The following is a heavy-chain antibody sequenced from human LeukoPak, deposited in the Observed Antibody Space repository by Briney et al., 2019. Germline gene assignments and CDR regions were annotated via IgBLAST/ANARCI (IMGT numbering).Heavy chain of an antibody. J-gene: IGHJ3*02. CDR2: IYHSGST. CDR3: ARGREYYYDSSGADAFDI. Sequence: SETLSLTCTVSGYSISSGYYWGWIRQPPGKGLEWIGSIYHSGSTYYNPSLKSRVTISVDTSKNQFSLKLSPVTAADTAVYYCARGREYYYDSSGADAFDIWGQGTMVTVSS. D-gene: IGHD3-22*01. V-gene: IGHV4-38-2*02. CDR1: GYSISSGYY.